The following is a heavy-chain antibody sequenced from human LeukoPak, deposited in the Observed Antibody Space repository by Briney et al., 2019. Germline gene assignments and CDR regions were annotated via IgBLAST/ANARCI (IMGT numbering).Heavy chain of an antibody. CDR3: ARPLHTVTWGCMDV. J-gene: IGHJ6*02. CDR1: GFTFSSYA. D-gene: IGHD4-17*01. V-gene: IGHV3-30-3*01. Sequence: GRSLRLSCAASGFTFSSYAMHWVRQAPGKGLEWVAVISNDGSNKYYADSVKGRFTISRDNSKNTLYLQMNSLRAEDTAVYYCARPLHTVTWGCMDVWGQGTTVTVSS. CDR2: ISNDGSNK.